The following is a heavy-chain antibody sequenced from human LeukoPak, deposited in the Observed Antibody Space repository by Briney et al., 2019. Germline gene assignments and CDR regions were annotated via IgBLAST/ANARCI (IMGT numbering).Heavy chain of an antibody. J-gene: IGHJ3*02. V-gene: IGHV1-18*01. CDR2: ISGYNGNT. D-gene: IGHD4-17*01. Sequence: ASVKVSCRTSGYRFNAYGISWVRQAPGQGLEWMGWISGYNGNTNYGEKVQGRLTMTLDTSTTTAYMELSGLRSDDTAVYYCARVFDFGDNGDDAFDTWGQGTLVTVSS. CDR1: GYRFNAYG. CDR3: ARVFDFGDNGDDAFDT.